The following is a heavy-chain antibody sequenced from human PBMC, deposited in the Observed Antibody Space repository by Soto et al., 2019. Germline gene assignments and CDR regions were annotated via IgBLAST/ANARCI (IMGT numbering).Heavy chain of an antibody. CDR3: TTDLWDFWGGPSGMAV. D-gene: IGHD3-3*01. CDR1: GFTFSNAW. V-gene: IGHV3-15*01. Sequence: GGSLRLSCAASGFTFSNAWMSWVRQAPGKGLEWVGRIKSKTDGGTTDYAAPVKGRFTISRDDSKNTLYLQMNSLKTEDTAVYYCTTDLWDFWGGPSGMAVWGQGTTVTGSS. CDR2: IKSKTDGGTT. J-gene: IGHJ6*02.